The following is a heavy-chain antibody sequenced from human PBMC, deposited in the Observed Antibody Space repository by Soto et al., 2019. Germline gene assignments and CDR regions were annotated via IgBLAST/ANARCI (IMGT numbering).Heavy chain of an antibody. CDR3: ARANINSFYYYSYMDV. Sequence: SETLSLTCTVSGGSISSYYWSWLRQPPGKGLEWIGYIYYSGSTNYNPSLKSRVTISVDTSKNQFSLKLSSVTAADTAVYYCARANINSFYYYSYMDVWGKGTTVTVS. J-gene: IGHJ6*03. V-gene: IGHV4-59*01. CDR2: IYYSGST. CDR1: GGSISSYY.